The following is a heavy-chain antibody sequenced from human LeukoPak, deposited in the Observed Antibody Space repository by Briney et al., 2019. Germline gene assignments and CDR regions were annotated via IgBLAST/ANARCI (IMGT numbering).Heavy chain of an antibody. V-gene: IGHV3-23*01. CDR3: AKTKYYDNSGYTYFDY. D-gene: IGHD3-22*01. J-gene: IGHJ4*02. CDR1: GFTFSSYA. Sequence: PGGSLRLSCAASGFTFSSYAMSWVRQAPGKGLEWVSAISGSGGSTYYADSVKGRFTISRDNSNNTLYLQMNSLGAEDTAVYYCAKTKYYDNSGYTYFDYWGQGTLVTVSS. CDR2: ISGSGGST.